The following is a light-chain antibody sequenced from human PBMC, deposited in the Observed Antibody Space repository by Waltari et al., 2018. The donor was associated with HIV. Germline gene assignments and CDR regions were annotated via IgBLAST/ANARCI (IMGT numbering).Light chain of an antibody. CDR1: QKIITY. V-gene: IGKV1-39*01. CDR2: LAS. CDR3: QQTYSSPFT. Sequence: DIEMTQSPSSLSASVGDRGTITCRASQKIITYLNWYQQKPGKAPRSLIYLASRLQSGVPSRFSGSGSGTDFTLTITSLQPDDFGTYYCQQTYSSPFTFGPGT. J-gene: IGKJ3*01.